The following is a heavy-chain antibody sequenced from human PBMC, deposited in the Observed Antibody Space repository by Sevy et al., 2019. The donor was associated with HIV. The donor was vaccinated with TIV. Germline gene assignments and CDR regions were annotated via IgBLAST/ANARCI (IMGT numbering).Heavy chain of an antibody. V-gene: IGHV1-69*05. Sequence: ASVKVSCKSSGGHFTGYAITWVRQAPGLGLEWMGGLVPMFGTAKYAQKFQGRVTITTDEVSSTGYMELNSLKSEDTAVYYCARDRYYYDSSGHPLDYWGQETLVTVSS. D-gene: IGHD3-22*01. J-gene: IGHJ4*02. CDR3: ARDRYYYDSSGHPLDY. CDR1: GGHFTGYA. CDR2: LVPMFGTA.